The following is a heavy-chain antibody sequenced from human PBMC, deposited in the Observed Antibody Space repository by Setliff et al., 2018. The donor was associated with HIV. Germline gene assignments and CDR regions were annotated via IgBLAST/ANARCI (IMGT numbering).Heavy chain of an antibody. CDR2: IIPISGTT. CDR1: GGTFSSYA. V-gene: IGHV1-69*05. D-gene: IGHD3-10*01. J-gene: IGHJ1*01. Sequence: ASVKVSCKASGGTFSSYAISWVRQAPGQGLEWMGGIIPISGTTNYAQKFQGRVTLTTDTSTSTAYMELRSLRSDDTAVYYCARVVVRGVTFIAEYFQHWGQGTLVTVSS. CDR3: ARVVVRGVTFIAEYFQH.